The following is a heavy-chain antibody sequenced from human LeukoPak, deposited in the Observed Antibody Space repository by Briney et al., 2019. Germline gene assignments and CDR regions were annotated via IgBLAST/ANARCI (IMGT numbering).Heavy chain of an antibody. D-gene: IGHD6-6*01. Sequence: GGSLRLSCAASGFTFNNYGMHWVRQAPGKGLDWVALIWYDGSNKYYADSVKGRFTISRDNSKNTLYLQMNSLRAEDSAVYYCARDPEYSSSSVDYWGQETLVTVSS. CDR1: GFTFNNYG. J-gene: IGHJ4*02. CDR2: IWYDGSNK. CDR3: ARDPEYSSSSVDY. V-gene: IGHV3-33*01.